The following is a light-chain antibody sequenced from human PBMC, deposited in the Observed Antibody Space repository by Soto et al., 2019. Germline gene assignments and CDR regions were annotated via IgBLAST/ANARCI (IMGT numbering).Light chain of an antibody. CDR3: QSYDSSFRGV. CDR2: GNS. CDR1: SSNIGAGYD. J-gene: IGLJ3*02. Sequence: QSVLTQPPSVSGAPGQRVTISCTGSSSNIGAGYDVHWYQQLPGTAPKLLIYGNSNRPSGVPDRFSGSKSGTSASLAITGLQAEDDADYYCQSYDSSFRGVFGGGTKLTVL. V-gene: IGLV1-40*01.